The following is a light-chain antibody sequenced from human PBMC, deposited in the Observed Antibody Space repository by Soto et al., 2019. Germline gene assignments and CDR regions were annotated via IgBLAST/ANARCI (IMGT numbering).Light chain of an antibody. V-gene: IGKV4-1*01. CDR2: WAS. CDR3: QQYYTTPLT. CDR1: QTVLSSSNNKNC. J-gene: IGKJ4*01. Sequence: DIVMTQSPDSLAVSLGERATINCKSSQTVLSSSNNKNCLSWYQQKPGQPPKLIIYWASTRDSGVPARFSGSRSGTDFTLAISSLQAEDVAIYYCQQYYTTPLTFGGGTKLEI.